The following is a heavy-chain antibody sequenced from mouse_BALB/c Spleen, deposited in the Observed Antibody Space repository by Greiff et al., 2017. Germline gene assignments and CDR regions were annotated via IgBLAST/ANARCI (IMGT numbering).Heavy chain of an antibody. CDR2: INPSSGYT. D-gene: IGHD3-1*01. V-gene: IGHV1-4*01. Sequence: QVQLQQSGAELARPGASVKMSCKASGYTFTSYTMHWVKQRPGQGLEWIGYINPSSGYTNYNQKFKDKATLTADKSSSTAYMQLSSLTSEDSAVYYCARSGARAYYAMDYWGQGTSVTVSS. CDR3: ARSGARAYYAMDY. CDR1: GYTFTSYT. J-gene: IGHJ4*01.